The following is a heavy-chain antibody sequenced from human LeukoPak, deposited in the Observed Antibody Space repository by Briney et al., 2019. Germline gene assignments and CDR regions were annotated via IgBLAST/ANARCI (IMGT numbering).Heavy chain of an antibody. CDR2: FDPEDGET. CDR1: GYTLTELS. D-gene: IGHD5-18*01. V-gene: IGHV1-24*01. CDR3: ATSPLGYSYGKNSDY. Sequence: ASVKVSCKVSGYTLTELSMHWVRQAPGKGLEWMGGFDPEDGETIYAQKFQGRVTMTEDTSTDTAYMELSSLRSEDTAVYYCATSPLGYSYGKNSDYWGQGTLVTVSS. J-gene: IGHJ4*02.